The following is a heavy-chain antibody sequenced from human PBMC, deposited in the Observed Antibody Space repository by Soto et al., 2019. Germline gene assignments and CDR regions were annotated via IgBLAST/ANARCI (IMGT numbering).Heavy chain of an antibody. J-gene: IGHJ6*02. Sequence: QVQLVQSGAEVKKPGASVKVSCKASGYTFTGYYMHWVRQAPGQGLEWMGWINPNSGGTNDAQKLQGRVTMTRDTSISTAYMELSRLRSDDTAVYYCAREWTGTTEYGMDVWGQGTTVTVSS. CDR2: INPNSGGT. V-gene: IGHV1-2*02. D-gene: IGHD1-7*01. CDR1: GYTFTGYY. CDR3: AREWTGTTEYGMDV.